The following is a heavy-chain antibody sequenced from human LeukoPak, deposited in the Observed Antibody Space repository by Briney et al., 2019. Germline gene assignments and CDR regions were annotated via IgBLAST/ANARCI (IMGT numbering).Heavy chain of an antibody. CDR3: ARDKRHYGYYYMDV. CDR1: GYTFTGYY. CDR2: IIPIFGTA. V-gene: IGHV1-69*13. D-gene: IGHD5-24*01. Sequence: SVKVSCKAPGYTFTGYYMHWVRQAPGQGLEWMGGIIPIFGTANYAQKFQGRVTITADESTSTAYMELSSLRSEDTAVYYCARDKRHYGYYYMDVWGKGTTVTVSS. J-gene: IGHJ6*03.